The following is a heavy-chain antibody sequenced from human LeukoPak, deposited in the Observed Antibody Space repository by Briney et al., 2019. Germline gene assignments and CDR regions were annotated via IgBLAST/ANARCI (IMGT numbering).Heavy chain of an antibody. CDR3: AREGISDYNLDY. Sequence: GGSLRLSCEVFGFTFSSHKFHWVRQAPGKGLEWISYIYYTGTFIDYADSVKGRFTISRDNAKNSLYLQMNSLRAEDTAIYYCAREGISDYNLDYWGQGTLVTVSS. D-gene: IGHD3-16*01. CDR2: IYYTGTFI. CDR1: GFTFSSHK. J-gene: IGHJ4*02. V-gene: IGHV3-48*03.